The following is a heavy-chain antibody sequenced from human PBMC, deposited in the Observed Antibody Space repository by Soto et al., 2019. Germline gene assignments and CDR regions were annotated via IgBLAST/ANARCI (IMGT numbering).Heavy chain of an antibody. CDR2: ISYDGSNK. CDR1: GFTFSSYG. D-gene: IGHD6-19*01. J-gene: IGHJ4*02. V-gene: IGHV3-30*18. CDR3: AKESHAWLPERYYFDY. Sequence: QVQLVESGGGVVQPGRSLRLSCAASGFTFSSYGMHWVRQAPGKGLEWVAVISYDGSNKYYADSVKGRFTISRDNSKNMLYLQMNSLRAEDTAVYYCAKESHAWLPERYYFDYWGQGTLVTVSS.